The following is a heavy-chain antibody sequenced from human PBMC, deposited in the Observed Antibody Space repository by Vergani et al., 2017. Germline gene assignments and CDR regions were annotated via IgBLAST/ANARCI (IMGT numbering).Heavy chain of an antibody. CDR3: AKDPGLRIVGAMADY. Sequence: EVQLLESGGGLVQPGGSLRLSCAASGFTFSSYAMSWVRQAPGKGLEWVSAISGSGGSTYYSDSVNGRFTLSRDNSKNPLYLQMNSRRAEDTAVYYCAKDPGLRIVGAMADYWGQGTLVTVSS. V-gene: IGHV3-23*01. D-gene: IGHD1-26*01. J-gene: IGHJ4*02. CDR1: GFTFSSYA. CDR2: ISGSGGST.